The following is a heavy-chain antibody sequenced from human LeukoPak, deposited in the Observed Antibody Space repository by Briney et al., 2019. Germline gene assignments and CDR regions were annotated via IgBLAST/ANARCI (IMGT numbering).Heavy chain of an antibody. J-gene: IGHJ4*02. CDR1: GYTFTGDY. D-gene: IGHD5-18*01. V-gene: IGHV1-2*06. Sequence: ASVKVSCKASGYTFTGDYMHWVRQAPGQGLEWMGRINPNSGGTNYAQKFQGRVTMTRDTSISTAYMELSRLRSDDTAVYYCARAVSRYSYGYFGYWGQGTLLSVSS. CDR3: ARAVSRYSYGYFGY. CDR2: INPNSGGT.